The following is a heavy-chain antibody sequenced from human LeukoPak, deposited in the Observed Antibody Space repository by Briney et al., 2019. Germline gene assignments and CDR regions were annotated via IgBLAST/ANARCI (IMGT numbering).Heavy chain of an antibody. J-gene: IGHJ6*03. V-gene: IGHV3-11*04. CDR2: ISSSGSTI. CDR1: GFTFSDYY. D-gene: IGHD3-3*01. Sequence: GGSLRLSCAASGFTFSDYYMSWIRQAPGKGLEWVSYISSSGSTIYYADSVEGRFTISRDNAKNSLYLQMNSLRAEDTAVYYCARDKRLPWSGYYLNYYYYYMDVWGKGTTVTVSS. CDR3: ARDKRLPWSGYYLNYYYYYMDV.